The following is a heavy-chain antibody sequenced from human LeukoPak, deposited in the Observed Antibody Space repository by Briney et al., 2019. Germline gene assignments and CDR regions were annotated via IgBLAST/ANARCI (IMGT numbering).Heavy chain of an antibody. V-gene: IGHV1-18*01. CDR2: ISTDNGNT. J-gene: IGHJ4*02. CDR1: GYTFISYG. D-gene: IGHD5-12*01. Sequence: GASVKVSCKASGYTFISYGISWVRQAPGQGLEWMGWISTDNGNTKYAQKFQGGVTMTRDTSTSTAYMDLRSLRSDDTAVYYCARDRSPLYSGYDKFDYWGQGTLVTVSS. CDR3: ARDRSPLYSGYDKFDY.